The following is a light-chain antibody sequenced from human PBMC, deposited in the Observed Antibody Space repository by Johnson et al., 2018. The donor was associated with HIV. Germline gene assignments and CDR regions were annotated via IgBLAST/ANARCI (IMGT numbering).Light chain of an antibody. CDR2: DNN. CDR3: GTWDSSLSAGGANYV. V-gene: IGLV1-51*01. J-gene: IGLJ1*01. Sequence: QSALTQPPSVSAAPGQMVSISCSGSSSNIGKNYVSWYQRLPGTAPKLLIYDNNNRPSGIPDRFYGSKSGTSATLGITGLQTGDEADYYCGTWDSSLSAGGANYVFGTGTKVTVL. CDR1: SSNIGKNY.